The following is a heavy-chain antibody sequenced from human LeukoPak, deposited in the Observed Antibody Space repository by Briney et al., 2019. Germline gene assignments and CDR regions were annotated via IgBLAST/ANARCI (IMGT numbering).Heavy chain of an antibody. Sequence: SETLSLTCTVSGGSISSYYWSWLRQPPGKGLKWIGNIYYSGYTTYSPSLRRRVTISVDTTKNQFTLKLSSVTAADTAVYYCARETSQKGAHYMDVWGKGTTITISS. CDR3: ARETSQKGAHYMDV. V-gene: IGHV4-59*01. D-gene: IGHD3-16*01. CDR1: GGSISSYY. J-gene: IGHJ6*03. CDR2: IYYSGYT.